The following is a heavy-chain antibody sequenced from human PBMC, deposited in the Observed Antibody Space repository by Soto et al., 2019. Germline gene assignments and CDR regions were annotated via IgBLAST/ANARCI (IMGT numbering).Heavy chain of an antibody. Sequence: QVQLVESGGGVVQPGRSLRLSCAASGFTFSSYGMHWVRQAPGKGLEWVAVISYDGSNKYYADSVKSRFTISRDNSKNTLYLQMNSLRTEDTAVYYCAKENYVWGSYHIDYWGQGTLVTVSS. CDR2: ISYDGSNK. D-gene: IGHD3-16*02. V-gene: IGHV3-30*18. CDR1: GFTFSSYG. J-gene: IGHJ4*02. CDR3: AKENYVWGSYHIDY.